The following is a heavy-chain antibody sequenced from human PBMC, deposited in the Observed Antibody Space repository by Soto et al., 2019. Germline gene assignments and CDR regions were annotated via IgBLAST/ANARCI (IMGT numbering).Heavy chain of an antibody. Sequence: GGPRRVSGAACGFRLDDSTMPGFGKTPGKGLEWVSLISWDGGSTYYADSVKGRFTISRDNSKNSLYLQMNSLRTEDTALYYCANDSSGRFVSYSYGMDVWGQVTTGTLSS. V-gene: IGHV3-43*01. CDR2: ISWDGGST. CDR1: GFRLDDST. CDR3: ANDSSGRFVSYSYGMDV. J-gene: IGHJ6*02. D-gene: IGHD3-10*01.